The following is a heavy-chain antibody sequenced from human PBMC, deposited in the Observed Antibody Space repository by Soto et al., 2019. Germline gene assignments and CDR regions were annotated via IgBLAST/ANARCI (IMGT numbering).Heavy chain of an antibody. CDR1: GFIFSTYA. Sequence: PVGSLRLSGAASGFIFSTYAMHWVRQPPGKGLEWVAVISYDGNTKDYADSVKGRFSISRDNSKNTVYLQMSSLRTEDTAVYYCARPGSGYDVLTGRYFYYYHTVDVWGQGTAVTVSS. CDR3: ARPGSGYDVLTGRYFYYYHTVDV. V-gene: IGHV3-30-3*01. D-gene: IGHD3-9*01. J-gene: IGHJ6*02. CDR2: ISYDGNTK.